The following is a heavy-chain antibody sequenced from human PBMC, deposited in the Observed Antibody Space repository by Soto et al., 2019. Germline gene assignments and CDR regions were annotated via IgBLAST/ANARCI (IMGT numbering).Heavy chain of an antibody. V-gene: IGHV1-8*01. CDR3: ARTSSLGYYYYHYGMDV. D-gene: IGHD6-6*01. Sequence: QVQLVQSGAEVKKPGASVKVSCKASGYTFTSYDINWVRQATGQGLEWMGWMNPNSGNTGYAQKFQGRVTMTRNTSISTAYMELSSLRSEDTAVYYCARTSSLGYYYYHYGMDVWGQGTTVTVSS. CDR2: MNPNSGNT. J-gene: IGHJ6*02. CDR1: GYTFTSYD.